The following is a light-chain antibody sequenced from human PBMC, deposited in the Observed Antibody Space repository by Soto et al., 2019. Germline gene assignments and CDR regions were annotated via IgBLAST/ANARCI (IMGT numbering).Light chain of an antibody. CDR2: DVT. J-gene: IGLJ3*02. CDR3: CSYAGSYTLV. Sequence: QSALTQPRSVSGSPGQSVTISCAGTSSHVGAYNWVSWYQQHPGKVPKLIIYDVTRRPSGVPDRFSGSKSGNTASLIISGLQADDEADYYCCSYAGSYTLVFGGGTKLTVL. CDR1: SSHVGAYNW. V-gene: IGLV2-11*01.